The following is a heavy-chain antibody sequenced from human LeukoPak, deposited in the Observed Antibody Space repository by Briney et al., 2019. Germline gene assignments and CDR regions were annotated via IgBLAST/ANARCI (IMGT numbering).Heavy chain of an antibody. CDR1: GYTFTVYY. CDR2: NRPNSGGT. D-gene: IGHD3-22*01. Sequence: ASVKVSFTASGYTFTVYYMHWVRHGPGQGLEWMGRNRPNSGGTNHAQKFQGRVTMTRDTSISTAYMELSRLRYDDTAVYYCAREPYDSSGYYSHFDYWGQGTLVTVSS. J-gene: IGHJ4*02. CDR3: AREPYDSSGYYSHFDY. V-gene: IGHV1-2*06.